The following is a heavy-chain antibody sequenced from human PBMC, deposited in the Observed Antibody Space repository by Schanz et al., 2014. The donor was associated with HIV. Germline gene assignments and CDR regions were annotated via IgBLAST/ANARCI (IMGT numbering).Heavy chain of an antibody. CDR1: GFNFNSYG. V-gene: IGHV3-30*18. CDR2: MSYDGTKK. CDR3: AKDRNYYDSKYRGKGNYYYYYGMDV. J-gene: IGHJ6*02. Sequence: QEQLVASGGGVVQPGRSLRLSCVASGFNFNSYGMHWVRQAPGKGLEWVAVMSYDGTKKHYADSVKGRLTISRDNSKNTLYLQMKSLRPEDTAVYYCAKDRNYYDSKYRGKGNYYYYYGMDVWGQGTTVTVSS. D-gene: IGHD3-22*01.